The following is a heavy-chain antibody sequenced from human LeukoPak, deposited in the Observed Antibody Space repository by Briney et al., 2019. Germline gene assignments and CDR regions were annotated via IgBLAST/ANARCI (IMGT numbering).Heavy chain of an antibody. CDR1: GGSISSYY. CDR3: ARDMYYYDSSGYYRFDY. D-gene: IGHD3-22*01. V-gene: IGHV4-59*12. Sequence: SETLSLTCTVSGGSISSYYWSWIRQPPGKGLEWIGYIYYSGSTNYNPSLKSRVTISVDTSKNQFSLKMSSVTVADTAVYYCARDMYYYDSSGYYRFDYWGQGTLVTVSS. CDR2: IYYSGST. J-gene: IGHJ4*02.